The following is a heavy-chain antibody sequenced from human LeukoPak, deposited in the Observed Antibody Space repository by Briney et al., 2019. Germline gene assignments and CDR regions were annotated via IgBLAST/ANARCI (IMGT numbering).Heavy chain of an antibody. CDR3: ARDLYSSGWPFDY. V-gene: IGHV3-30*04. Sequence: PGGSLRLSCAASGFTFSSYAMHWVRQAPGKGLEWEAVISYDGSNKYYADSVKGRFTISRDNSKNTLYLQMNSLRAEDTAVYYCARDLYSSGWPFDYWGQGTLVTVSS. CDR1: GFTFSSYA. CDR2: ISYDGSNK. J-gene: IGHJ4*02. D-gene: IGHD6-19*01.